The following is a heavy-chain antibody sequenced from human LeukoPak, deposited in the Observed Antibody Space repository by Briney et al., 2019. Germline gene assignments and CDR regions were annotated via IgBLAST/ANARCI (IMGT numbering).Heavy chain of an antibody. Sequence: PSETLSLTCAVSGYSISSGYYWGWIRQPPGKGLEWIGSIYHSGSTYHNPSLKSRVTISVDTSKNQFSLKLSSVTAADTAVYYCAVNSYAKDAFDIWGQGTMVTVSS. V-gene: IGHV4-38-2*01. CDR1: GYSISSGYY. J-gene: IGHJ3*02. CDR2: IYHSGST. CDR3: AVNSYAKDAFDI. D-gene: IGHD5-18*01.